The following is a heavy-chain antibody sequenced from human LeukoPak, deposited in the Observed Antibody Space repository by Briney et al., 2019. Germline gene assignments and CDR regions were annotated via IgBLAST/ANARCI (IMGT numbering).Heavy chain of an antibody. CDR1: GFTFSSYA. CDR3: AKDTYYYDSSGYPRYYFDY. CDR2: ISGSGGST. J-gene: IGHJ4*02. D-gene: IGHD3-22*01. V-gene: IGHV3-23*01. Sequence: GGSLRLSCAAAGFTFSSYAMSWVRQAPGKGLEWVSAISGSGGSTYYADSVKGRFTISRDNSKNTLYLQMNSLRAEDTAVYYCAKDTYYYDSSGYPRYYFDYWGQGTLVTVSS.